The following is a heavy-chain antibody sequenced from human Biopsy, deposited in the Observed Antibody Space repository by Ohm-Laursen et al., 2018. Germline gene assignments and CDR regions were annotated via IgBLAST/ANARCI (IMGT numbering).Heavy chain of an antibody. CDR1: EFSFSRYD. J-gene: IGHJ6*02. CDR3: AIFEGYSDDNLDYEHYGMDV. D-gene: IGHD1-26*01. Sequence: SVTVSCKGSEFSFSRYDMHWVRQAPGRGLEWMGIISPSGGGTMDTQKFQDRLAMTRDTSTSTVHMELKSLKSEDTAVYYCAIFEGYSDDNLDYEHYGMDVWGQGTTVTVSS. V-gene: IGHV1-46*01. CDR2: ISPSGGGT.